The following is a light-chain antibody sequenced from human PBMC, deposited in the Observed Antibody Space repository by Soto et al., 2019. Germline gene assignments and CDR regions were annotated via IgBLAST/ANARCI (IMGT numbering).Light chain of an antibody. CDR3: SSYTSSSTLWV. CDR1: SSDVGGYNY. J-gene: IGLJ3*02. V-gene: IGLV2-14*01. Sequence: QSALTQPASVSGSPGQSITISCTGTSSDVGGYNYVSWYQQHPSKAPKLMIYEVSNRPSGVSNRFSGSKSGNTASLTISGLQAEDEADYYCSSYTSSSTLWVFGGGTQLTVL. CDR2: EVS.